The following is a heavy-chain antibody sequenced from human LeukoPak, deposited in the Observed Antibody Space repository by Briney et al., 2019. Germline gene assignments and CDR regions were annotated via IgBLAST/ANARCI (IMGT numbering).Heavy chain of an antibody. CDR3: AXXRPXGISLDY. D-gene: IGHD1-14*01. Sequence: SSETLSLTCTVSGGSISGDYWSWIRQSPGKGLEWIAYIHYSGSTSYNPSLKSRVTISVDTSKNEFSLKLTSVNAADTAVYYCAXXRPXGISLDYWGQGTLVTVPS. CDR1: GGSISGDY. V-gene: IGHV4-59*01. CDR2: IHYSGST. J-gene: IGHJ4*02.